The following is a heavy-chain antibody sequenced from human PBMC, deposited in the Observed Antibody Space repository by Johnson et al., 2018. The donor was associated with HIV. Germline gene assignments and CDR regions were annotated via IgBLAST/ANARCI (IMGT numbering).Heavy chain of an antibody. CDR1: GFTFSSYA. V-gene: IGHV3-30-3*01. CDR3: ARDGGSSWYGGVAFEI. D-gene: IGHD6-13*01. Sequence: QVQLLESGGGVVQPGRSLRLSCAASGFTFSSYAMHWVRQAPGKGLEWVAVISSDGRNKYYADSVKGRFTISRDNSKNTLYLQMNSLRTEDTAVSYCARDGGSSWYGGVAFEIWGQGTTVTVSS. J-gene: IGHJ3*02. CDR2: ISSDGRNK.